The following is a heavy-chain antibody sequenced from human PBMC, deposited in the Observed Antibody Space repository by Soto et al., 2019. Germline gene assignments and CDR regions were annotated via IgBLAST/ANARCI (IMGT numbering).Heavy chain of an antibody. CDR2: IRSKANNYAT. V-gene: IGHV3-73*02. CDR1: GFTFSGSA. CDR3: TSLYASGSP. D-gene: IGHD3-10*01. J-gene: IGHJ4*02. Sequence: EVQLVESGGGLVQPGGSLKLSCVVSGFTFSGSAMHWVRQASGKGLEWVGRIRSKANNYATAYAASVKGRFTISRDDSKNTAFLQMNSLNTADTAVYFSTSLYASGSPWGQGTLVTVSS.